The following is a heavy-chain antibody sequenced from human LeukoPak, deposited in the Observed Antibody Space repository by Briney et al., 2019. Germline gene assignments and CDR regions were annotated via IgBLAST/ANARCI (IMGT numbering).Heavy chain of an antibody. J-gene: IGHJ4*02. Sequence: GGSLRLSCAASGFTFSGSAMHWVRRASGKGLEWVGRIRSKANSYATAYAASVKGRFTISRDDSKNTAYLQMNSLKTEDTAVYYCARGEAWVTYYYDSSGSLFGYWGQGTLVTVSS. D-gene: IGHD3-22*01. CDR1: GFTFSGSA. V-gene: IGHV3-73*01. CDR3: ARGEAWVTYYYDSSGSLFGY. CDR2: IRSKANSYAT.